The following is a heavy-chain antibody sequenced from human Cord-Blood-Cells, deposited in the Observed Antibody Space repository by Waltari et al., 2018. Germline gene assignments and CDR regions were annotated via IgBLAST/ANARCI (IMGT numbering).Heavy chain of an antibody. Sequence: QVQLQQWGAGLLKPSETLSLTCAVYGGSFSGYYWSWIRQPPGKGLEWIGEINHRGRTSYTPSLKSRVTLSVDTSKNQFSLKLSSVTAADTAVYYCARISKGMFDYWGQGTLVTVSS. CDR2: INHRGRT. V-gene: IGHV4-34*01. CDR3: ARISKGMFDY. CDR1: GGSFSGYY. J-gene: IGHJ4*02.